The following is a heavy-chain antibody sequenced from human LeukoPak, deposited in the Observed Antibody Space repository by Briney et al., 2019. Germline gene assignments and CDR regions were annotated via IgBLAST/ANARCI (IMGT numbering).Heavy chain of an antibody. J-gene: IGHJ3*01. Sequence: GGSLRLSCAVSGCTFSIYWMQWVRQAPGKALEWVAGIRWSRGIIGYADSVKGRFNTARDNAKNPLDLQMKSLRAEDTAVYYCAKDAGSPADAITMKDSAFDVWGQGRMVTVSS. D-gene: IGHD3-3*01. CDR1: GCTFSIYW. CDR2: IRWSRGII. CDR3: AKDAGSPADAITMKDSAFDV. V-gene: IGHV3-9*01.